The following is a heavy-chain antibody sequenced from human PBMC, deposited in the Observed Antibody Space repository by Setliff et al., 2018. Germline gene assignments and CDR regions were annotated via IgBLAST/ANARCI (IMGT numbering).Heavy chain of an antibody. CDR2: INPGGSEK. D-gene: IGHD3-10*01. CDR3: FGAGTCSY. Sequence: GGSLRLSCGASGFTYNNCWMSWVRQVPGKGLEWVASINPGGSEKYYADSVKGRFTISRDNAKNSLSLQMNNLRTEDTAVYYCFGAGTCSYWGQGTLVTVSS. CDR1: GFTYNNCW. V-gene: IGHV3-7*01. J-gene: IGHJ4*02.